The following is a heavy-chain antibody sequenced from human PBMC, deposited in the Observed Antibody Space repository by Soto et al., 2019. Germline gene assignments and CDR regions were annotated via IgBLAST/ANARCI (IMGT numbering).Heavy chain of an antibody. V-gene: IGHV3-30-3*02. D-gene: IGHD3-22*01. Sequence: GGSLRLSCAASGFTFSSYSMHWVRQAPGKGLEWVAVISYDGSNKYYADSVKGRFTISRDNSKNTLYLQMNSLRAEDTAVYYCAKMGHYYDSSGFYYYGMDVWGQGTTVNVSS. CDR3: AKMGHYYDSSGFYYYGMDV. CDR2: ISYDGSNK. J-gene: IGHJ6*02. CDR1: GFTFSSYS.